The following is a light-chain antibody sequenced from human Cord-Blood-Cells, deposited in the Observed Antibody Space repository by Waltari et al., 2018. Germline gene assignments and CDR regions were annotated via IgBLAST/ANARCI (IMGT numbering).Light chain of an antibody. CDR3: QTWGTGIRGV. CDR1: SGHSSYA. CDR2: LNSDGSH. Sequence: QLVLTQSPSASASLGASVKLTCTLSSGHSSYAIAWHQQQPEKGPRYLMKLNSDGSHRKGDVIPDRFSGSSSGAARYLTISSLQSEDEADYYCQTWGTGIRGVFGGGTKLTVL. J-gene: IGLJ3*02. V-gene: IGLV4-69*01.